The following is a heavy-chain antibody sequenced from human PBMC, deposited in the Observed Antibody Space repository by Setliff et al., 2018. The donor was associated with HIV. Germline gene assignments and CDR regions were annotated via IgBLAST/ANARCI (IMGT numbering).Heavy chain of an antibody. CDR3: ARDRSTTHIGAAIDY. CDR1: GYSLTDLS. V-gene: IGHV1-24*01. J-gene: IGHJ4*02. Sequence: ASVKVSCKVSGYSLTDLSIHWVRQAPGKGLEWMGGFDPEDGETVYAQKFQGRVTMTRDTSISTAYMELSRLRSDDTAVYYCARDRSTTHIGAAIDYWGQGTLVTVSS. D-gene: IGHD6-13*01. CDR2: FDPEDGET.